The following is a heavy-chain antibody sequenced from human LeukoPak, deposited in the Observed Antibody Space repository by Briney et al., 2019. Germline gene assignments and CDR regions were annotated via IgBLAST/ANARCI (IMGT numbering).Heavy chain of an antibody. D-gene: IGHD3-22*01. CDR3: ARIAGDYYDSSGYYPNWFDP. CDR2: IYYSGST. CDR1: VRSISSYY. Sequence: SETLPLTCTVSVRSISSYYWRWMRQPPGKGREGIGYIYYSGSTNYKPSLKSRVTISVDTSKNQFSLKLRSVTAADTAVYYCARIAGDYYDSSGYYPNWFDPWGQGTLVTVSS. J-gene: IGHJ5*02. V-gene: IGHV4-59*01.